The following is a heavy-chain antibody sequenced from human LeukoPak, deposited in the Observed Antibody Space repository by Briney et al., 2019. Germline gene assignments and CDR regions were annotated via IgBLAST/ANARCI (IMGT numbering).Heavy chain of an antibody. CDR3: ATYRQVLLPFES. CDR1: GFTFSSSA. CDR2: IFPSGGEI. Sequence: GGSLRLSCAASGFTFSSSAMNWVRQAPGKGLEWVSSIFPSGGEIHYADPVRGRFTISRDNSKSTLSLQMNSLRAEDAAIYYCATYRQVLLPFESWGQGTLVTVSS. V-gene: IGHV3-23*01. J-gene: IGHJ4*02. D-gene: IGHD2-8*02.